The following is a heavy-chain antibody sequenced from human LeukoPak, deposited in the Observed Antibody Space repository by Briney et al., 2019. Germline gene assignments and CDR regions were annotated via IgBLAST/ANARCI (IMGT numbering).Heavy chain of an antibody. Sequence: GGSLRLSCAASGFTFSSYAMRWVRQAPGKGLEWVAVISYDGSNKYYADSVKGRFTISRDNSKNTLYLQMNSLRAEDTAVYYCARGDGWNYYVESILLPNYYGMDVWGQGTTVTVSS. CDR2: ISYDGSNK. V-gene: IGHV3-30-3*01. J-gene: IGHJ6*02. D-gene: IGHD1-7*01. CDR1: GFTFSSYA. CDR3: ARGDGWNYYVESILLPNYYGMDV.